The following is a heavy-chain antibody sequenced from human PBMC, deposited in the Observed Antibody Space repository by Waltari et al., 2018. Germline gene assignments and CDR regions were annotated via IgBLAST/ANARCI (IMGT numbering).Heavy chain of an antibody. J-gene: IGHJ4*02. CDR2: IHKDGSEK. CDR3: VRDHWGPDY. Sequence: EVHLVESGGGLFQPGGSLRLSCAASGFTFTDYWMSWVRQAPGKWPEWVANIHKDGSEKNYVDYVKGRFTISRDNAKDSVYLQMNSLRADDTAMYYCVRDHWGPDYWGQGTLVTVSS. D-gene: IGHD7-27*01. V-gene: IGHV3-7*01. CDR1: GFTFTDYW.